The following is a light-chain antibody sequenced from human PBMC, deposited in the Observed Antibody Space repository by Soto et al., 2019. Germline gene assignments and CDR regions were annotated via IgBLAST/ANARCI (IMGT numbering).Light chain of an antibody. CDR2: ATS. Sequence: DFQMTQSPSSVSASVGDRVTITCRASQSISYYLNWYQQKPGKAPTVLIYATSSLQSGVPSRFSGRGSGTDFTLTISSLQPEDVAPYYCQQTYRTPHTFGQGTKVDIK. J-gene: IGKJ2*01. CDR3: QQTYRTPHT. CDR1: QSISYY. V-gene: IGKV1-39*01.